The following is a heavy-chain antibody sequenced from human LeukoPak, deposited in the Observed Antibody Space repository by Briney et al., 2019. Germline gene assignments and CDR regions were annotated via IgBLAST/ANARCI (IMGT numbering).Heavy chain of an antibody. D-gene: IGHD3-3*01. V-gene: IGHV4-61*01. J-gene: IGHJ5*02. CDR3: ARLGQSDYDFWSGPSPYNWFDP. CDR1: GDSVSSGNYY. Sequence: KASETLSLTCTVSGDSVSSGNYYLSWIRQPPGKGLDWITYMSPSGTTKYNPSLKSRVTTSVDTSRTQFSLRLSSVTAADTAVYYCARLGQSDYDFWSGPSPYNWFDPWGQGTLVTVSS. CDR2: MSPSGTT.